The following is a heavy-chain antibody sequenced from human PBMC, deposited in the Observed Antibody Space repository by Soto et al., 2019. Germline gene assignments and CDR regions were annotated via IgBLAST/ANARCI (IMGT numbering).Heavy chain of an antibody. CDR3: AREGEMPYYYSGLDV. J-gene: IGHJ6*02. D-gene: IGHD3-16*01. CDR1: GYTFTTYG. Sequence: QVQLVQSGAEVRKPGASVKVSCKASGYTFTTYGITWVRQAPGQGLEWMGWISGYDGHTKYAQKFQGRIIMTTDTSTSTVYMDLRSLRSDDTAVYYCAREGEMPYYYSGLDVWGQGTTVTVSS. CDR2: ISGYDGHT. V-gene: IGHV1-18*01.